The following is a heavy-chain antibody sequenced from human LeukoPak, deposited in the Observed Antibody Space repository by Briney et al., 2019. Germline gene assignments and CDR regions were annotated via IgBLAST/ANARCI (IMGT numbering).Heavy chain of an antibody. D-gene: IGHD2-2*01. CDR2: INPNSGGT. V-gene: IGHV1-2*02. CDR1: GYTFTGYY. Sequence: GASVKVSCKASGYTFTGYYMHWVRQAPGQGLEWMGWINPNSGGTNYAQKFQGRVTMTRDTSISTAYMELSRLRSDDTAVYYCASLGYCSSTSCAHYWGQGALVTVSS. CDR3: ASLGYCSSTSCAHY. J-gene: IGHJ4*02.